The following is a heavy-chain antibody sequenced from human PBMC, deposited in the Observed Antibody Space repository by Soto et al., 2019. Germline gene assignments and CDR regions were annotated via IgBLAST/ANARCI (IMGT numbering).Heavy chain of an antibody. Sequence: HLQLKESGPGLVRPSGTLSLTCPVSVGPITSSSYYWGWIRQPPGKGLEWIGSIYYSGSTYYNPSLKSRVTISVDTSKNQFSLKLSSVTAADTAVYYCASPKIAFYNWFDPWGQGTLVTVSS. CDR2: IYYSGST. D-gene: IGHD3-3*02. CDR3: ASPKIAFYNWFDP. CDR1: VGPITSSSYY. V-gene: IGHV4-39*01. J-gene: IGHJ5*02.